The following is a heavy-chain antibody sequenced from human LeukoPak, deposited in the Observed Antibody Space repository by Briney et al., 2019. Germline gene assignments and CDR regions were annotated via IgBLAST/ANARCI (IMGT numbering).Heavy chain of an antibody. V-gene: IGHV1-69*05. Sequence: ASVKVSCKASGGTFSSYAISWVRQAPGQGLEWMGGIIPIFGTANYAQKFQGRVTITTDESTSTAYMELSSLRSEDTAVYYCASHSNSSGWYKGYYFDYWGQGTLVTVSS. D-gene: IGHD6-19*01. CDR1: GGTFSSYA. CDR2: IIPIFGTA. CDR3: ASHSNSSGWYKGYYFDY. J-gene: IGHJ4*02.